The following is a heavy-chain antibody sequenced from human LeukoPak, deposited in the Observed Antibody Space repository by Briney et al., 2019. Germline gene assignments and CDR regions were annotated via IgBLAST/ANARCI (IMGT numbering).Heavy chain of an antibody. Sequence: ASVKVSCKASGYTFTSYGISWVRQAPGQGLEWMGWISGYDGNTNYAQRLQGRVTMTTDTSTSTAYMELRSLRSDDTAVYYCARGSSTMVRGVHDYWGQGTLVTVSS. CDR3: ARGSSTMVRGVHDY. CDR2: ISGYDGNT. V-gene: IGHV1-18*01. J-gene: IGHJ4*02. D-gene: IGHD3-10*01. CDR1: GYTFTSYG.